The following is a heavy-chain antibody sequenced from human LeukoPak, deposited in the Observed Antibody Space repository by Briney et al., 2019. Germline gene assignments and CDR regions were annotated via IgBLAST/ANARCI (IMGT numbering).Heavy chain of an antibody. J-gene: IGHJ5*02. Sequence: NPSETLSLTCTVSGGSISSSSYYWGWIRQPPGKGLEWIGSIYYSGSTNYNPSLKSRVTISVDTSKNQFSLKLSSVTAADTAIYYCATVISGWANWFDPWGQGTLVTVSS. V-gene: IGHV4-39*07. CDR2: IYYSGST. CDR3: ATVISGWANWFDP. D-gene: IGHD6-19*01. CDR1: GGSISSSSYY.